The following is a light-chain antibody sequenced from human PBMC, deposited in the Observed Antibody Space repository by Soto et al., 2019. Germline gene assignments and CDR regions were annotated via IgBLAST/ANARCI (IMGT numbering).Light chain of an antibody. CDR3: AAWDDSLNGGYV. CDR1: SSNIGSNT. V-gene: IGLV1-44*01. J-gene: IGLJ1*01. CDR2: RHN. Sequence: QSVLTQPPSASGTPGQRVTISCSGSSSNIGSNTVNWYQQVPGTAPKLLIYRHNQRPSGVPDRFSGSKSGTSASLAISGLQSDDEADYYCAAWDDSLNGGYVFGTGTKLTVL.